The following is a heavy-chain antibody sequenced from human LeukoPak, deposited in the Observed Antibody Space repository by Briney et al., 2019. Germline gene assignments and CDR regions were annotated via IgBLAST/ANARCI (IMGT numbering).Heavy chain of an antibody. CDR1: GDSISSGDYY. Sequence: SETLSLTCTVSGDSISSGDYYWSWIRQPAGKGLEWIGRISSSGSTNYNPSLKSRVTISLDTPKNQFSLKLSSVTAADTAVYYCARDAFRNYYDRSDSYYGFDFWGQGTLVTVSS. J-gene: IGHJ4*02. V-gene: IGHV4-61*02. CDR3: ARDAFRNYYDRSDSYYGFDF. D-gene: IGHD3-22*01. CDR2: ISSSGST.